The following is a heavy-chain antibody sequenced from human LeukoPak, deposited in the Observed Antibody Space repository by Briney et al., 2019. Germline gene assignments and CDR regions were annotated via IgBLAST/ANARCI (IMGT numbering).Heavy chain of an antibody. CDR2: ISGSGVST. D-gene: IGHD1-14*01. Sequence: GGSLRLSCAASGFTFSSYAMNWVRQAPGKGLEWVSAISGSGVSTYYADSVKGRFTISRDNSKNTLSLQVDSLRADDTALYYCARDEWWNQFHYHGMDVWGQGTTVTVSS. CDR3: ARDEWWNQFHYHGMDV. V-gene: IGHV3-23*01. CDR1: GFTFSSYA. J-gene: IGHJ6*02.